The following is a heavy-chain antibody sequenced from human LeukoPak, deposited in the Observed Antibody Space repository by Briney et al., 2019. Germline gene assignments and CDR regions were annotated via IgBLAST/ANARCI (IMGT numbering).Heavy chain of an antibody. J-gene: IGHJ4*02. CDR2: IRYDGSNK. CDR1: GFTFSSYG. D-gene: IGHD1-26*01. V-gene: IGHV3-30*02. Sequence: GGSLRLSCAASGFTFSSYGMHWVRQAPGKGLEWVAFIRYDGSNKYYADSVKGRFTISRDNSKNTLYLQMNSPRAEDTAVYYCARGGHDGTYYLSYWGQGTLVTVSS. CDR3: ARGGHDGTYYLSY.